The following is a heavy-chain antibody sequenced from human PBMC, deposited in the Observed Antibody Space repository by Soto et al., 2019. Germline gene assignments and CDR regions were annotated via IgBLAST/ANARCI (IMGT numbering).Heavy chain of an antibody. J-gene: IGHJ6*02. CDR2: ISSSSSTI. CDR3: ARVDGPGRIYYYYGMDV. Sequence: EVPLVESGGGLVQPGGSLRLSCAASGFTFSSYSMNWVRQAPGKGLEWVSYISSSSSTIYYADSVKGRFTISRDNAKNSLYLQMNSLRDEDTAVYYCARVDGPGRIYYYYGMDVWGQGTTVTVSS. D-gene: IGHD3-10*01. V-gene: IGHV3-48*02. CDR1: GFTFSSYS.